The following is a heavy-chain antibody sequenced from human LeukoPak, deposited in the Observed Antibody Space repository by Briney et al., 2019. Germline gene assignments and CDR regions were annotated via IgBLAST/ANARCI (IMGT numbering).Heavy chain of an antibody. V-gene: IGHV4-4*02. CDR1: GGSISSSNW. CDR3: ARFQYSGSYQYYFDY. J-gene: IGHJ4*02. CDR2: IYHSGST. D-gene: IGHD1-26*01. Sequence: SETLSLTCAVSGGSISSSNWWSWVRQPPGKGLEWIGEIYHSGSTNYNPSLKSRVTISVDKSKNQFSLKLSSVTAADTAVYYCARFQYSGSYQYYFDYWGQGTLVTVSS.